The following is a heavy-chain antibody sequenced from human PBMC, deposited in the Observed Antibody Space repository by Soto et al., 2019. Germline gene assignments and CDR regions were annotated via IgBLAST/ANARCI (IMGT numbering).Heavy chain of an antibody. V-gene: IGHV3-30-3*01. D-gene: IGHD7-27*01. Sequence: GGSLRLSCAASGFTFSSYAMHWVRQAPGKGLEWVVVISYDGSNKYYADSVKGRFTISRDNSKNTLYLQMNSLRAEDTAVYYCARTEENFGRLTPSYYYGMDVWGQGTTVTVSS. J-gene: IGHJ6*02. CDR1: GFTFSSYA. CDR3: ARTEENFGRLTPSYYYGMDV. CDR2: ISYDGSNK.